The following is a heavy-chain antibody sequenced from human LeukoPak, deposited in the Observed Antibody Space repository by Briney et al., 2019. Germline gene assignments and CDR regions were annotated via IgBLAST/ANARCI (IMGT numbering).Heavy chain of an antibody. J-gene: IGHJ5*02. D-gene: IGHD2-15*01. V-gene: IGHV4-4*07. CDR1: GDSIRSYH. Sequence: SETLSLTCTVSGDSIRSYHWSWIRQPAGKGLEWIGRIYTSGSTNYNPSLKRRVTMSVDTFKNQFSLKLSSVTAADTAVYYCARVLTVVAATDGWFDPWGQGTLVTVSS. CDR2: IYTSGST. CDR3: ARVLTVVAATDGWFDP.